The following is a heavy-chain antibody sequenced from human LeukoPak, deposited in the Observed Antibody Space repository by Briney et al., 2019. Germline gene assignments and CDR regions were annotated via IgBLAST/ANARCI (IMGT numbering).Heavy chain of an antibody. Sequence: GGSLRLSCAASGFTFSGYGMHWVRQAPGKGLEWVAVISYDGSSKYYAGSVKGRFTISRDNSKNTLYLQMNSLRAEDTAVYYCAKDPWGWLQWYFDYWGQGTLVTVSS. J-gene: IGHJ4*02. CDR2: ISYDGSSK. CDR1: GFTFSGYG. V-gene: IGHV3-30*18. CDR3: AKDPWGWLQWYFDY. D-gene: IGHD5-24*01.